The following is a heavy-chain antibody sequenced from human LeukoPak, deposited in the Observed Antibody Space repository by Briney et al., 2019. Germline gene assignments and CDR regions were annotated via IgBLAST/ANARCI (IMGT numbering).Heavy chain of an antibody. CDR2: ISSSSSTI. J-gene: IGHJ6*03. Sequence: GGSLRLSCAASGFTFSSYEMNWVRQAPGKGLEWVSYISSSSSTIYYADSVKGRFTISRDNAKNSLYLQMNSLRAEDTAVYYCAREAKNYYYYYMNVWGKGTTVTVSS. CDR1: GFTFSSYE. CDR3: AREAKNYYYYYMNV. V-gene: IGHV3-48*01.